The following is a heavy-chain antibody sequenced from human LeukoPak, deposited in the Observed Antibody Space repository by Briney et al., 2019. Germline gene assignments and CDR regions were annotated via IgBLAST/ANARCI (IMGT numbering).Heavy chain of an antibody. V-gene: IGHV7-4-1*02. CDR3: ARALPGCGSTNCYGLET. D-gene: IGHD2-2*01. CDR1: GYTLTSDG. Sequence: ASVKVSCKASGYTLTSDGMNWVRQAPGQGLEWMGWINTNTGNPTYGQGFTGRFVFSLDTSVNTAYLQISSLQAEDTAVYYCARALPGCGSTNCYGLETWGQGTLVTVSS. CDR2: INTNTGNP. J-gene: IGHJ5*02.